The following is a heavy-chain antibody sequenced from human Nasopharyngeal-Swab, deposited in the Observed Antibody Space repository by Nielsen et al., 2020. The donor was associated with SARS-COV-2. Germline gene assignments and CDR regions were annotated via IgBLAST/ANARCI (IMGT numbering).Heavy chain of an antibody. Sequence: GGSLRLSCAASGFTFSDYYMSWIRQTPGKGLEWVSYISPSSGGRIYYADSVKGRFTISRDNAKNSLYLQMNSLRAEDTAVYYCVREGIVVSGYYYYYGMDVWGQGTTVTVSS. V-gene: IGHV3-11*04. CDR2: ISPSSGGRI. CDR1: GFTFSDYY. D-gene: IGHD6-19*01. J-gene: IGHJ6*02. CDR3: VREGIVVSGYYYYYGMDV.